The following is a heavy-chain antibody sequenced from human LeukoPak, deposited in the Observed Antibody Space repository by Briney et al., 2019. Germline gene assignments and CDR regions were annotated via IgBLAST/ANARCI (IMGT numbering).Heavy chain of an antibody. J-gene: IGHJ4*02. Sequence: PGGSLRLSCAASGFTFSSYGMNWVRQAPGKGLEWVSYIGTSSSTMYYADSVKGRFTISRDNAKNSLYLQMNSLRDEDTAVYYCARHDYGGNSGDYWGQGTLVTVSS. CDR2: IGTSSSTM. V-gene: IGHV3-48*02. CDR3: ARHDYGGNSGDY. D-gene: IGHD4-23*01. CDR1: GFTFSSYG.